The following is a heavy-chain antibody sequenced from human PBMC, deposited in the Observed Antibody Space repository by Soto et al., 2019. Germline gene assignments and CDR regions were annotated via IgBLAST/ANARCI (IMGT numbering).Heavy chain of an antibody. Sequence: GGSLRLSCAASGFTFSSYAMSWVRQAPGKGLEWVSAISGSGSTIYYADSVKGRFAISRDNAKNSLYLQMNSLRAEDTAVYYCAKLSGSSGWPHFDYWGQGTLVTVSS. J-gene: IGHJ4*02. D-gene: IGHD6-19*01. CDR1: GFTFSSYA. V-gene: IGHV3-23*01. CDR3: AKLSGSSGWPHFDY. CDR2: ISGSGSTI.